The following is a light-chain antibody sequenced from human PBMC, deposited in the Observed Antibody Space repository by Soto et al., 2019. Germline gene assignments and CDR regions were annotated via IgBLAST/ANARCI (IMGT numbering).Light chain of an antibody. J-gene: IGKJ2*01. CDR1: QSVSSSH. Sequence: EIVLTQSPGNLSSSPGERATLSCRASQSVSSSHLAWYQQKPGQAPRLLIYGASSRATGIPDRFSGSGSGTDVSLTISRLEPEDFAVYFCQQYGDSPMYTFGQGTKLEI. V-gene: IGKV3-20*01. CDR2: GAS. CDR3: QQYGDSPMYT.